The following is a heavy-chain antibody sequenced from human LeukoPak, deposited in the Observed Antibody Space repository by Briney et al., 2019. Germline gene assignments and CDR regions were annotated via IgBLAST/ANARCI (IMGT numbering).Heavy chain of an antibody. J-gene: IGHJ4*02. V-gene: IGHV4-34*01. CDR1: GGSFSGYY. CDR2: INHSGSN. D-gene: IGHD3-10*01. CDR3: ATSGPIYYGSGSYYNYFDY. Sequence: SETLSLTCAVYGGSFSGYYWSWIRQPPGKGLEWIGEINHSGSNNYNPSLKSRVTISVDTSKNQFSLKLSSVTAADTAVYYCATSGPIYYGSGSYYNYFDYWGQGTLVTVSS.